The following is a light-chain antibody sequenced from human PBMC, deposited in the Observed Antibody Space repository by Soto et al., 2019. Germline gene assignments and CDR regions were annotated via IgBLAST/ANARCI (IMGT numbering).Light chain of an antibody. J-gene: IGLJ2*01. CDR2: SNN. CDR1: SSNIGRNA. V-gene: IGLV1-44*01. CDR3: AAWDDSLNGVI. Sequence: QSVLTQPPSASGTPGQRVTISCSGSSSNIGRNAVTWYQQIPGTAPKVLNYSNNQRPSGVPDRFSGSKSGTSASLAISGLQSGDEADYYCAAWDDSLNGVIFGGGTKVTVL.